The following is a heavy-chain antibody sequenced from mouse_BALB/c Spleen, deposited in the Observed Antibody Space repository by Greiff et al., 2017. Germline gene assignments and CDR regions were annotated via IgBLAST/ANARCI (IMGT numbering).Heavy chain of an antibody. CDR2: ISSGSSTI. V-gene: IGHV5-17*02. Sequence: EVQLVESGGGLVQPGGSRKLSCAASGFTFSSFGMHWVRQAPEKGLEWVAYISSGSSTIYYADTVKGRFTISRDNPKNTLFLQMTSLRSEDTAMYYCARGPLTTVVATWDAMDYWGQGTSVTVSS. CDR1: GFTFSSFG. D-gene: IGHD1-1*01. J-gene: IGHJ4*01. CDR3: ARGPLTTVVATWDAMDY.